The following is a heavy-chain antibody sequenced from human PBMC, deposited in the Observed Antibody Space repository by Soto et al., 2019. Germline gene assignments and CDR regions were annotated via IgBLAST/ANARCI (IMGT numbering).Heavy chain of an antibody. CDR3: VTDNNCSFDY. CDR2: IGPDGSNI. V-gene: IGHV3-74*01. D-gene: IGHD1-1*01. J-gene: IGHJ4*02. CDR1: GFIFSSHW. Sequence: SGGSLRLSCAASGFIFSSHWMHWVRQAPGKGLVGVSHIGPDGSNIWEADSVQGRFTISRDNARNRLYLQMNSLRDEDTAIYYSVTDNNCSFDYWGQGILVTVSS.